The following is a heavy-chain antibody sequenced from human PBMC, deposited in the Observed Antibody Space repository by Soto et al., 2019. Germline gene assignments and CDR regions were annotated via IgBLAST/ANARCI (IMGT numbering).Heavy chain of an antibody. D-gene: IGHD5-18*01. J-gene: IGHJ4*02. CDR2: ISVGSSTI. Sequence: EVQLVESGGGLVQPGGSLRLSCVASGFTFSSYSMKWVRQAPGKGLEWVSYISVGSSTIYYADSVEGRFTISRDNAKNSVYLPMNSLRDEDTAVYYCARVIAMDLLLHTAPGYWGQGTLVTVSS. CDR3: ARVIAMDLLLHTAPGY. V-gene: IGHV3-48*02. CDR1: GFTFSSYS.